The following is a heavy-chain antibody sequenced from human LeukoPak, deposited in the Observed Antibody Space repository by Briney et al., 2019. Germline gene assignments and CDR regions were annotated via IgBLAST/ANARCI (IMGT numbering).Heavy chain of an antibody. V-gene: IGHV3-23*01. CDR1: GFTFSSSA. CDR2: ISNNGGYT. J-gene: IGHJ4*02. CDR3: AKQLGYCSDGSCYFPY. Sequence: PGGSLRVSCAASGFTFSSSAMSWVRQAPGKGLEWVSAISNNGGYTYYADSVQGRFTISRDNSKSTLCLQMNSLRAEDTVVYYCAKQLGYCSDGSCYFPYWGQGTLVTVSS. D-gene: IGHD2-15*01.